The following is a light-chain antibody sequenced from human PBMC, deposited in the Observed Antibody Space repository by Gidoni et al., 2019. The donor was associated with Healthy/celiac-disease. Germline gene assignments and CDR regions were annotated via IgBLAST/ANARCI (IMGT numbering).Light chain of an antibody. Sequence: EIVLTQSPATLSLSPGERATPSCRASQSVSSYVAWYQQKPGQAPRLLIYDASNRATGIPARFRRSGSGTDFTLTISSLEPEDFAVYFCQQRSNWPPTFGQGTKLEIK. CDR3: QQRSNWPPT. V-gene: IGKV3-11*01. CDR1: QSVSSY. CDR2: DAS. J-gene: IGKJ2*01.